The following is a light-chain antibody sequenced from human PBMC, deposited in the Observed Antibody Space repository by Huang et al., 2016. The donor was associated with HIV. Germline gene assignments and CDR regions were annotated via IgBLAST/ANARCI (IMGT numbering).Light chain of an antibody. J-gene: IGKJ4*01. CDR2: DVS. V-gene: IGKV2D-29*01. Sequence: DIVMTQTSSLSVSPGQSSSISCNSSQPLLTRDGNIHLSWYLQKPGQPPQLLMYDVSHRCTGVPDRISGSGSGRRCTLSISRIEAGDIGIYYCAQNTQFPITFGGGTRVDIK. CDR3: AQNTQFPIT. CDR1: QPLLTRDGNIH.